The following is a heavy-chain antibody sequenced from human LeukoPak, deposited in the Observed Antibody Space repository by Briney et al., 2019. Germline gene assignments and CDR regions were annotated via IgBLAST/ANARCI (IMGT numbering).Heavy chain of an antibody. CDR1: GFTFDDYG. V-gene: IGHV3-20*04. Sequence: PGGSLRLSCAASGFTFDDYGMSWVRQAPGKGLEWVSGINWNGGSTGCADSVKGRFTISRDNAKNSLYLQMNSLRAEDTALYYCARDKQLVRGYYYYYMDVWGKGTTVTVSS. CDR2: INWNGGST. D-gene: IGHD6-6*01. CDR3: ARDKQLVRGYYYYYMDV. J-gene: IGHJ6*03.